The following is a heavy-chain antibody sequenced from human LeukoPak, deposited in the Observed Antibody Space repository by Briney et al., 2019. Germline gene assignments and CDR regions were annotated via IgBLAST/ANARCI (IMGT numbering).Heavy chain of an antibody. CDR1: GGPMSNSY. J-gene: IGHJ6*02. V-gene: IGHV4-59*01. Sequence: RSETLSLTCTVSGGPMSNSYWTWIRQPPGKELEWIGCIYNRGSTRYNPSLKSRVTISEDMSKGQFSLKLTSVTAADTAVYYCARASPGAINYYGMDVWGQGTTVTVSS. CDR2: IYNRGST. D-gene: IGHD3-10*01. CDR3: ARASPGAINYYGMDV.